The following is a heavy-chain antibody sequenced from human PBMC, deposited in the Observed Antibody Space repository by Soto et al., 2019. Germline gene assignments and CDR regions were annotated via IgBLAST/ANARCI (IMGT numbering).Heavy chain of an antibody. V-gene: IGHV3-23*01. J-gene: IGHJ4*02. CDR1: GYTFSDFA. CDR3: ARRYAFDSSGYLPGH. Sequence: EVQLLESGGGLVQPGGSLRLSCAGSGYTFSDFAMTWVRQAPGKGLEWVSGISGGGGTTYYADSVKGRFTISRDNSKNTLYLQMDNLRDEDTAVYYCARRYAFDSSGYLPGHWGQGTLVTVSS. CDR2: ISGGGGTT. D-gene: IGHD3-22*01.